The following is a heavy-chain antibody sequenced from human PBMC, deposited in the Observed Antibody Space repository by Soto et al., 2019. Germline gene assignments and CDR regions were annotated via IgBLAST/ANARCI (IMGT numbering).Heavy chain of an antibody. CDR3: ARGNCSSTSCSYYYYGMDV. D-gene: IGHD2-2*01. J-gene: IGHJ6*02. Sequence: QVQLVQSGAEVKKPGSSVKVSCKASGGTFSSYAISWVRQAPGQGLEWMGGIIPIFGTANYAQKFQGRVTITADESPSTAYMELSSLRSEDTAVYYCARGNCSSTSCSYYYYGMDVWGQGTTVTVSS. CDR2: IIPIFGTA. CDR1: GGTFSSYA. V-gene: IGHV1-69*01.